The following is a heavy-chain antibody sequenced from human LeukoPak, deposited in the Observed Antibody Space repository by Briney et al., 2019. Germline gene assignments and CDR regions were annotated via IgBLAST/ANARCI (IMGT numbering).Heavy chain of an antibody. CDR3: ARAVGIVVVVVATLDY. V-gene: IGHV1-46*01. CDR1: GYTFTNNY. J-gene: IGHJ4*02. D-gene: IGHD2-15*01. CDR2: INPSGGST. Sequence: ASVKVSCKASGYTFTNNYTHWVRQAPGQGLEWMGIINPSGGSTNYAQKFQGRVTMTRDTSTSTVYMELSSLRSEDTAVYYCARAVGIVVVVVATLDYWGQGTLVTVSS.